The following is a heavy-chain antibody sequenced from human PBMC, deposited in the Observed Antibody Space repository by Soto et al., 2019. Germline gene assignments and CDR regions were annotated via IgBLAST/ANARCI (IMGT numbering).Heavy chain of an antibody. Sequence: QVDLVQSGPEVRKPGASVNVSCKASGYTFSTYGISWVRQAPGQGLEWMGWISAYNHYTNYAQKFQDRVTMTTDTXXNXXXXXXXXXXXXXXXXXXXXXXXXXXXXPYPFEYWGQGTLVTVSS. D-gene: IGHD2-2*01. CDR1: GYTFSTYG. V-gene: IGHV1-18*01. J-gene: IGHJ4*02. CDR2: ISAYNHYT. CDR3: XXXXXXXXXPYPFEY.